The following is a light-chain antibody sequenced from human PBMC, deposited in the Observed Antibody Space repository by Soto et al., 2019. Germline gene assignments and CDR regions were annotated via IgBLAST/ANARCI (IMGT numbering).Light chain of an antibody. CDR3: QQYGTSRWT. CDR1: QSVTSNY. J-gene: IGKJ1*01. Sequence: IVLTQSPGTLSLSPGDRATLSCEASQSVTSNYSAWYQQKPSHAPRLIIYGASSSATGIPDRSSGRGSGTDFTLTISRLEPEDFAVYYCQQYGTSRWTFGQGTKVDIK. CDR2: GAS. V-gene: IGKV3-20*01.